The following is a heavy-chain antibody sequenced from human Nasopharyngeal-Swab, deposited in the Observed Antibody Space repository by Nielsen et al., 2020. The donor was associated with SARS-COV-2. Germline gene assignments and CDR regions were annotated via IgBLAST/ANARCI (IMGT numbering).Heavy chain of an antibody. CDR3: AGAYSNYGLGDF. CDR2: IIPFFGTA. Sequence: SVKVSCKASGYTFTSYGISWVRQAPGQGLEWMGGIIPFFGTANYAQKFQGRVTITADKSTSTAYMELSSLRSEDTAVYYCAGAYSNYGLGDFWGQGTLVTVSS. CDR1: GYTFTSYG. V-gene: IGHV1-69*06. D-gene: IGHD4-11*01. J-gene: IGHJ4*02.